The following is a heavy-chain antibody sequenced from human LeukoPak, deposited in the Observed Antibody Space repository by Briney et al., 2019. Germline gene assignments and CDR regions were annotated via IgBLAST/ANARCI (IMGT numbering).Heavy chain of an antibody. V-gene: IGHV3-48*03. CDR3: ARDWLLRYSQGGFDS. CDR1: GFTFSSYE. D-gene: IGHD3-9*01. J-gene: IGHJ4*02. CDR2: ISSRGSTI. Sequence: GGSLRLSCAASGFTFSSYEMNWVRQAPGKGLEWISYISSRGSTIYYADSVKGRFTISRDNAKNSLYLQMNSLRAEDTAVYYCARDWLLRYSQGGFDSWGQGSLVTVSS.